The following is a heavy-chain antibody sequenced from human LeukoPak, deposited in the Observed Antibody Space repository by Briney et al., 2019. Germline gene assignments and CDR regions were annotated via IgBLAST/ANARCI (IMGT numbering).Heavy chain of an antibody. CDR3: ARAAVPWIQLRLLWFDP. CDR1: GYTFTGYY. V-gene: IGHV1-18*04. Sequence: ASVKVSCKASGYTFTGYYMHWVRQAPGQGLEWMGWISAYNGNTNYAQKLQGRVTMTTDTSTSTAYMELRSLRSDDTAVYYCARAAVPWIQLRLLWFDPWGQGTLVTVSS. J-gene: IGHJ5*02. D-gene: IGHD5-18*01. CDR2: ISAYNGNT.